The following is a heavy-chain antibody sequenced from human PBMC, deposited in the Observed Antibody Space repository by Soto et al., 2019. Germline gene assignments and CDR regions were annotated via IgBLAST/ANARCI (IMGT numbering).Heavy chain of an antibody. CDR3: ATKGDYGGWFDP. Sequence: QVQLQESGPGLVKPSETLSLTCSISGASIRDKYWSWLRQSPEKGLEFIGRISNGGTTINNPSLKSRVSMSLDTSKTHFSLKLTSVTAADTAVYYYATKGDYGGWFDPWGQGTLVTVSS. CDR2: ISNGGTT. V-gene: IGHV4-4*07. D-gene: IGHD3-10*01. J-gene: IGHJ5*02. CDR1: GASIRDKY.